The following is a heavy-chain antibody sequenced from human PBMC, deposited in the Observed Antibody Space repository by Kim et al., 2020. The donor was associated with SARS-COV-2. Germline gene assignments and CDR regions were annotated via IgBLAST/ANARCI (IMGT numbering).Heavy chain of an antibody. Sequence: SETLSLTCTVSGGSISSSTYYWGWIRQPPGKGLEWIGSIYYSGSTYYNPSLKSRVTISVDTSKNQFSLKLSSVTAADTAVYYCARHSGSYHWGQGTLVTVSS. V-gene: IGHV4-39*01. CDR3: ARHSGSYH. D-gene: IGHD1-26*01. J-gene: IGHJ5*02. CDR2: IYYSGST. CDR1: GGSISSSTYY.